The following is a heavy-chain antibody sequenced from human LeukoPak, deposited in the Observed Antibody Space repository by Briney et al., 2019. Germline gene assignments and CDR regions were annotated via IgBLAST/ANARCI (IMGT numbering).Heavy chain of an antibody. J-gene: IGHJ4*02. Sequence: SETLSLTCTVSGVFISSSNSYWGWIRQPPGKGLEWIGSIYYSGNTYYNASLKSRVTISLDTSKNQFSLKLSSVTAADTAVYYCARRRTGDFDYWGQGTLVTVSS. CDR3: ARRRTGDFDY. D-gene: IGHD1-14*01. CDR1: GVFISSSNSY. V-gene: IGHV4-39*01. CDR2: IYYSGNT.